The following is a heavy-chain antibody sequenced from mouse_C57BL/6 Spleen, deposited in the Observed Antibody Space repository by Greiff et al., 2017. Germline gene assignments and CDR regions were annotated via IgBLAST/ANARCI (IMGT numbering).Heavy chain of an antibody. D-gene: IGHD4-1*01. V-gene: IGHV1-52*01. Sequence: VQLQQPGAELVRPGSSVKLSCKASGYTFTSYWMHWVKQRPIQGLEWIGNIDPSDSETHYNQKFKDKATLTVDKSSSTAYMQLSSLTSEDSAVYDCARGANWDYFGYWGQGTTLTVSS. J-gene: IGHJ2*01. CDR1: GYTFTSYW. CDR2: IDPSDSET. CDR3: ARGANWDYFGY.